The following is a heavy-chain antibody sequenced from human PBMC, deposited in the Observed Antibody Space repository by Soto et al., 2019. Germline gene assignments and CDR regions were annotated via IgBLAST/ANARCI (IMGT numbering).Heavy chain of an antibody. CDR1: GFTFSSYA. Sequence: GGSLRLSCAASGFTFSSYAMSWVRQAPGKGLEWGSAISGSGGSTYYADSVKGRFTISRDNSKNTLYLQMNSLRAEDTAVYYCAKDEGQLGMFDYWGQGTLVTVSS. CDR2: ISGSGGST. J-gene: IGHJ4*02. D-gene: IGHD7-27*01. V-gene: IGHV3-23*01. CDR3: AKDEGQLGMFDY.